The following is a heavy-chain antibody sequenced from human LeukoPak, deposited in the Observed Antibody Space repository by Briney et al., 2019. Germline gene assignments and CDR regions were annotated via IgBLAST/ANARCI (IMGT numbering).Heavy chain of an antibody. D-gene: IGHD3-22*01. CDR1: GFTFSNYA. J-gene: IGHJ4*02. Sequence: GGSLRLSCTASGFTFSNYAMTWVRQAPGKGLEWLSVISGSGGSTYHADSVKGRFTISRDNSKNPLFLQMNSLRAEDTAVYYCTKKTSYYDSSGALDYWGQGTLVTVSS. CDR2: ISGSGGST. V-gene: IGHV3-23*01. CDR3: TKKTSYYDSSGALDY.